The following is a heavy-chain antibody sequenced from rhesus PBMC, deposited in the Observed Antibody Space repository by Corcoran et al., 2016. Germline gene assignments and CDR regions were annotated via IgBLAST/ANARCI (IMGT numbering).Heavy chain of an antibody. V-gene: IGHV5-2*01. D-gene: IGHD1-44*02. Sequence: EVQLVQSGAEVKRPGESLKISCTTSGYSFTSYWISWVRQMPGKGLEWMGAIDPSDSDTRYSPSFQGQVTISADKSISTTYLQWSSLKASDSATYYCAKGGRGVFDYWGQGVLVTVSS. CDR3: AKGGRGVFDY. J-gene: IGHJ4*01. CDR1: GYSFTSYW. CDR2: IDPSDSDT.